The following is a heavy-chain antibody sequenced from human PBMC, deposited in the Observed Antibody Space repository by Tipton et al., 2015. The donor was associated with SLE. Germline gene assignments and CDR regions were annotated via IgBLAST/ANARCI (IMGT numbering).Heavy chain of an antibody. J-gene: IGHJ6*03. CDR2: ISYDGSNK. CDR1: GFTFSSYA. D-gene: IGHD4-23*01. Sequence: RSLRLSCAASGFTFSSYAMHWVRQAPGKGLEWVAVISYDGSNKYYADSVKGRFTISRDNSKNTLYLQMNSLRAEDTAVYYCGRPDYGGNKFYFYLDVWGKGTTVTVSS. CDR3: GRPDYGGNKFYFYLDV. V-gene: IGHV3-30*04.